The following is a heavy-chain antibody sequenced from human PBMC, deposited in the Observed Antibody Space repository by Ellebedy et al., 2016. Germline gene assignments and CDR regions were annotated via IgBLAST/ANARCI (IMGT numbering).Heavy chain of an antibody. CDR3: ARGVYSSGWYPNFDY. J-gene: IGHJ4*02. V-gene: IGHV3-74*01. D-gene: IGHD6-19*01. Sequence: GGSLRLXXAASGFTFSSYWVHWVRQAPGKGLVWVSRINSDGTITTYADSVKGRFTISRDNAKNTLYLQVNSLRAEDTAVYYCARGVYSSGWYPNFDYWGQGTLVTVSS. CDR1: GFTFSSYW. CDR2: INSDGTIT.